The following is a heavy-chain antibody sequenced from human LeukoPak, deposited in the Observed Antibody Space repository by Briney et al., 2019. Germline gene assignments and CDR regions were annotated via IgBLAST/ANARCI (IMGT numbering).Heavy chain of an antibody. CDR1: GGSFSGYY. CDR2: INHSGST. D-gene: IGHD3-3*01. CDR3: ARGRGVIRARPNRDFDY. J-gene: IGHJ4*02. Sequence: SETLPLTCAVYGGSFSGYYWSWIRQPPGKGLEWIGEINHSGSTNYNPSLKSRVTISVDTSKNQFSLKLSSVTAADTAVYYCARGRGVIRARPNRDFDYWGQGTLVTVSS. V-gene: IGHV4-34*01.